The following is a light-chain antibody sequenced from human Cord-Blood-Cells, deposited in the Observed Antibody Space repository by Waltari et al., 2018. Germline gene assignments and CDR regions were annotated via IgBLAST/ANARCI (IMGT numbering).Light chain of an antibody. V-gene: IGLV1-47*01. J-gene: IGLJ3*02. CDR1: SSNIGSNY. CDR2: RNK. Sequence: QSVLTQPPSASGTPGQRVTISCSGSSSNIGSNYVYWYQQLPGTAPKLLIYRNKRRPSGVPDRCFGSKSGTSASLAIGGLRSEDEADYYCAAWDDSLSGWVFGGGTKLTVL. CDR3: AAWDDSLSGWV.